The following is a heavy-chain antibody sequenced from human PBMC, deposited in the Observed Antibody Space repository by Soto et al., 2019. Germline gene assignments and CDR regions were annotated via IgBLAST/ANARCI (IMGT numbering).Heavy chain of an antibody. D-gene: IGHD4-17*01. Sequence: SVKVSCKASGGTFSSYAISWVRQAPGQGLEWMGGIIPIFGTANYAQKFQGRVTITADESTSTAYMELSSLRSGDTAVYYCARGGYYGDYSNWFDPWGQGTLVTVSS. CDR1: GGTFSSYA. CDR3: ARGGYYGDYSNWFDP. CDR2: IIPIFGTA. V-gene: IGHV1-69*13. J-gene: IGHJ5*02.